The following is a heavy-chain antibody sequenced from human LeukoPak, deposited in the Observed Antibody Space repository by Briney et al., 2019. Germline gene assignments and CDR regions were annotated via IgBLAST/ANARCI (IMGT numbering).Heavy chain of an antibody. D-gene: IGHD3-22*01. Sequence: PSETLSLTCTVSGGSISSYYWSWIRQPAGKGLEWIGRIYTSGSTNYNPSLKSRVTMSVDTSKNQFSLKLSSVTAADTAVYYCARDQWGYYDSCGYYYFDYWGQGTLVTVSS. CDR1: GGSISSYY. CDR3: ARDQWGYYDSCGYYYFDY. V-gene: IGHV4-4*07. CDR2: IYTSGST. J-gene: IGHJ4*02.